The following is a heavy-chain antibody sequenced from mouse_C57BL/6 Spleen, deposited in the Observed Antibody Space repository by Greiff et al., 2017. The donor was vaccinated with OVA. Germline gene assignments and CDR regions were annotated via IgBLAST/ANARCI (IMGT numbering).Heavy chain of an antibody. Sequence: QVQLQQPGAELVKPGASVKLSCKASGYTFTSYWMHWVKQRPGQGLEWIGMIHPNSGSNNYNEKFKSKATLTVDKSSSTAYMQLSSLTSEDSAVYYCAKVYSNYPYYFDDWGQGTTLTVSS. J-gene: IGHJ2*01. D-gene: IGHD2-5*01. CDR1: GYTFTSYW. CDR2: IHPNSGSN. V-gene: IGHV1-64*01. CDR3: AKVYSNYPYYFDD.